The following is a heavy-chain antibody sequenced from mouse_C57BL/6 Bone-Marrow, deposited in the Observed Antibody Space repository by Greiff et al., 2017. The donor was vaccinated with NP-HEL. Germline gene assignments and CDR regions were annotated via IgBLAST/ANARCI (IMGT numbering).Heavy chain of an antibody. V-gene: IGHV2-5*01. Sequence: QVQLQQSGPGLVQPSQSLSITCTVSGFSLTSYGVHWVRQSPGKGLEWLGVIWRGGSTDYNAAFMYRLIITKDNSKSQDFYTINSLQADDTAIYYCGKEDAYYGNYSAYWGQGTLVTVTA. J-gene: IGHJ3*01. CDR2: IWRGGST. D-gene: IGHD2-10*01. CDR1: GFSLTSYG. CDR3: GKEDAYYGNYSAY.